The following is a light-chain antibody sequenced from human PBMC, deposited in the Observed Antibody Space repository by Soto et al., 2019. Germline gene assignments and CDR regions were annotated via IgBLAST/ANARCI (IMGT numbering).Light chain of an antibody. CDR1: SSDVGGYNY. CDR2: DVT. CDR3: GSYRISTAV. J-gene: IGLJ1*01. Sequence: QSVLTQPASVSGCPGQSITISCTGTSSDVGGYNYVSWYQQYPGKAPKLMIYDVTNRPSGVSNRFSGSKSGNTASLTISGLQAEDEADYYCGSYRISTAVFGTGTKVTAL. V-gene: IGLV2-14*01.